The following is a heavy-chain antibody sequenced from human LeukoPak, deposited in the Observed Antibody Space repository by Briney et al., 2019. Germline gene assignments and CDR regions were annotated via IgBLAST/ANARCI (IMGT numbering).Heavy chain of an antibody. CDR1: GFTLSKAW. CDR3: TRGSNSDSSSDFDQ. CDR2: IYSESAGGST. V-gene: IGHV3-15*01. J-gene: IGHJ4*02. D-gene: IGHD3-22*01. Sequence: GGSLRLSCAASGFTLSKAWMNWVRQAPGKGLEWVGRIYSESAGGSTEYAAPVRGRFTISRDDSKNMMWLQMNSLKTEDTAVYYCTRGSNSDSSSDFDQWGQGTLVTVSP.